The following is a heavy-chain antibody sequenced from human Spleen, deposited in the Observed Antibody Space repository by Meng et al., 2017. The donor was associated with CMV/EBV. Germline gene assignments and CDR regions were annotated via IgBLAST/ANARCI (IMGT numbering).Heavy chain of an antibody. Sequence: GESLKISCAASGFTFNSYEMNWVRQAPGKGLEWVSYISSSGSTIYYADSVKGRFTISRDNAKNSLYLQMNSLRAEDTAVYYCARDGPSEVPAPSYYYYGMDVWGQGTTVTVSS. V-gene: IGHV3-48*03. CDR2: ISSSGSTI. CDR1: GFTFNSYE. CDR3: ARDGPSEVPAPSYYYYGMDV. J-gene: IGHJ6*02. D-gene: IGHD2-2*01.